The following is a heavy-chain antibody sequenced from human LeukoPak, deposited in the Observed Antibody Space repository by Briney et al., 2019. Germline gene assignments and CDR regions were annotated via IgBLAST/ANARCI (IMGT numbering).Heavy chain of an antibody. D-gene: IGHD2-2*01. CDR2: IYHSGST. V-gene: IGHV4-30-2*01. Sequence: SETLSLTCTVSGGSISGGGYYWSWIRQPPGKGLEWIGYIYHSGSTYYNPSLKSRVTISVDRSKNQFSLKLSSVTAADTAVYYCARRVNCSSTSCYWDDAFDIWGQGTMVTVSS. J-gene: IGHJ3*02. CDR3: ARRVNCSSTSCYWDDAFDI. CDR1: GGSISGGGYY.